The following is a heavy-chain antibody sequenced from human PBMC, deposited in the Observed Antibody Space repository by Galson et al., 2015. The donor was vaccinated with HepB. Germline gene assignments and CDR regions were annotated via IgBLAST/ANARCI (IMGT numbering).Heavy chain of an antibody. CDR3: AHAKLVLVGGYFDL. Sequence: PALVKPTQTLTLTCTFSGFSLSTSGVGVGWIRQPPGKALEWLALIYWDDDKRYSPSLKSRPTITKDTSKNQVVLTMTNMDPVDTATYYCAHAKLVLVGGYFDLWGRGTLVTVSS. J-gene: IGHJ2*01. CDR2: IYWDDDK. D-gene: IGHD6-13*01. CDR1: GFSLSTSGVG. V-gene: IGHV2-5*02.